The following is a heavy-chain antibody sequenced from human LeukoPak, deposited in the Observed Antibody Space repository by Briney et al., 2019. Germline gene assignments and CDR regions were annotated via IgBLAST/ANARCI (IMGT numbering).Heavy chain of an antibody. CDR2: IYAVGNT. V-gene: IGHV3-53*01. CDR3: AKDGGDGSGSPNMDV. CDR1: GLTAISNY. J-gene: IGHJ6*03. D-gene: IGHD3-10*01. Sequence: PGGSLRLSCAASGLTAISNYISWFRQAPERGLEWAPFIYAVGNTYYAASVKGRFTISRDNSKNTLYLQMNSLRAEDTAVYYCAKDGGDGSGSPNMDVWGKGTTVTVSS.